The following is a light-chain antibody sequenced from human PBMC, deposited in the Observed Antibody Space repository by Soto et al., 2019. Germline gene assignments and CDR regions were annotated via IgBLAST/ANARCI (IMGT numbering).Light chain of an antibody. V-gene: IGKV1-5*03. Sequence: DIQMTQSPSTLSASVGDRVTITCRASQSISSWLAWYQQKPGKAPNLLIYKASTLGSGVPSRFSGGGSGTEFTLTISSLQPDDFATYYCQQHSSSSPYTFGRGTKLEIK. CDR2: KAS. CDR3: QQHSSSSPYT. CDR1: QSISSW. J-gene: IGKJ2*01.